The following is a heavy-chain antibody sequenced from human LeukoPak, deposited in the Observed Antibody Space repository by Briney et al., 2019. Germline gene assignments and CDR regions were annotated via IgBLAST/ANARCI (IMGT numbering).Heavy chain of an antibody. V-gene: IGHV3-53*01. CDR3: AKAKGLSRWDAFDI. Sequence: GGSLRLSCAASGFTVSSNYMSWVRQAPGKGLEWVSVIYSGGSTYYADSVKGRFTISRDNSKNTLYLQMNSLRAEDTAVYYCAKAKGLSRWDAFDIWGQGTMVTVSS. J-gene: IGHJ3*02. CDR1: GFTVSSNY. D-gene: IGHD3-10*01. CDR2: IYSGGST.